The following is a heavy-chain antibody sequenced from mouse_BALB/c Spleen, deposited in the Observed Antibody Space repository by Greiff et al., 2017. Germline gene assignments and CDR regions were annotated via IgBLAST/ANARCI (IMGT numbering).Heavy chain of an antibody. D-gene: IGHD1-2*01. CDR3: ARPYGYVGDMDY. CDR1: GYTFTDYA. J-gene: IGHJ4*01. Sequence: VQLQQSGAELVRPGVSVTISCKGSGYTFTDYAMHWVKQSHARSLEWIGVISTYYGDASYNQKFKGKATMTVDKSSSTAYMELDRLTSEDSAIYYCARPYGYVGDMDYWGEGTSGTVSS. V-gene: IGHV1S137*01. CDR2: ISTYYGDA.